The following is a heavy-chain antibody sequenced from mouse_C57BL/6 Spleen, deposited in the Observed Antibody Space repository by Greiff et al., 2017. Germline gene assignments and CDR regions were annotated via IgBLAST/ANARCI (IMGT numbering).Heavy chain of an antibody. CDR3: ESDLGRSDY. V-gene: IGHV1-69*01. CDR1: GYTFTSYW. CDR2: LDPSDSYT. Sequence: VQLQQPGAELVMPGASVKLSCKASGYTFTSYWMHWVKQRPGQGLEWIGELDPSDSYTNYNQKFKGKSTLTVDKSSSTAYMQLSSLTSEDSAVYYCESDLGRSDYWGQGTTLTVSS. D-gene: IGHD4-1*01. J-gene: IGHJ2*01.